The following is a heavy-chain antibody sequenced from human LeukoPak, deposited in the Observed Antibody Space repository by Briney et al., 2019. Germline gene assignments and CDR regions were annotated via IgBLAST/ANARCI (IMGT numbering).Heavy chain of an antibody. CDR2: IYASGST. Sequence: PSETLSLTCTVSGGSISSYYWIWIRQPAGKGLEWIGRIYASGSTNYNPSLKSRVTMSVETSKHQFSLKLRSVAAADTAVYYCARIDYDILTGYFNDYWGQGTLVTVSS. D-gene: IGHD3-9*01. V-gene: IGHV4-4*07. CDR1: GGSISSYY. CDR3: ARIDYDILTGYFNDY. J-gene: IGHJ4*02.